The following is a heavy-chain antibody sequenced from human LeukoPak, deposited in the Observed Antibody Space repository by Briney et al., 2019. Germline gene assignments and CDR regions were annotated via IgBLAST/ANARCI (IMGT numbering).Heavy chain of an antibody. D-gene: IGHD4-17*01. V-gene: IGHV3-74*01. CDR2: ITNDGSST. J-gene: IGHJ6*02. CDR3: AKTISPYGDYDYYGMDV. Sequence: GGSLRLSCAASGLTFSSHWMHWVRQAPGKGLVWVSRITNDGSSTTYADSVKGRFTISRDNSKNTLYLQMNSLRAEDTAVYYCAKTISPYGDYDYYGMDVWGQGTTVTVSS. CDR1: GLTFSSHW.